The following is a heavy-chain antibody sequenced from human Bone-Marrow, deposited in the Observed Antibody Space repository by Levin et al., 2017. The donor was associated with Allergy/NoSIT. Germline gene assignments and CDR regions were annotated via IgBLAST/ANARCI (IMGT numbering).Heavy chain of an antibody. CDR2: INWNGVST. V-gene: IGHV3-20*04. CDR1: GFSLDDYG. D-gene: IGHD3-22*01. Sequence: SCAASGFSLDDYGMSWVRQVPGKGLEWVGGINWNGVSTGYADSVKGRFTISTANAKNSLYLQMNSLRVEDTALYYCARCYYDSRGPEYDYWGQGTLVTVSS. J-gene: IGHJ4*02. CDR3: ARCYYDSRGPEYDY.